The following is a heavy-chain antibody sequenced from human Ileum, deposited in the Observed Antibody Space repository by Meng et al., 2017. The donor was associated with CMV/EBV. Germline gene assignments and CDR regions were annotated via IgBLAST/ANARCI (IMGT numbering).Heavy chain of an antibody. D-gene: IGHD1-26*01. V-gene: IGHV5-51*04. CDR3: ARRYSGSYWDY. Sequence: SCKGSGYTFSSDWIGWVRQMPGKGLEWMGMIYPGDSDTRYSPSFEGQITISADEPISTAYLQWASLKASDSAFYYCARRYSGSYWDYWGRGTLVTVSS. CDR1: GYTFSSDW. CDR2: IYPGDSDT. J-gene: IGHJ4*02.